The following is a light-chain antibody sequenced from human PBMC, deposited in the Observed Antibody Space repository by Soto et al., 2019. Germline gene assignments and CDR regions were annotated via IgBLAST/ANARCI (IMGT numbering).Light chain of an antibody. J-gene: IGKJ4*01. Sequence: EIVMTQSPATLSVSPGERATLSCRASQSVSNNLAWFQQKPGQAPRLLMYGASTRVTGVPARFSGSGSGTEFTLTISSLQSEDSAVYYCQQYNNWPLLFGGGTKVDI. V-gene: IGKV3-15*01. CDR2: GAS. CDR1: QSVSNN. CDR3: QQYNNWPLL.